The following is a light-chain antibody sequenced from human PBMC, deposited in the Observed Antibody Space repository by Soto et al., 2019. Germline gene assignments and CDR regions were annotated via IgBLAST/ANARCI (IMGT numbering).Light chain of an antibody. J-gene: IGKJ5*01. CDR1: QSVRTY. V-gene: IGKV3-11*01. CDR2: DAS. Sequence: EIVLTQSPVTLSLSPGERATLSCSASQSVRTYLAWYQVKPGQAPRLLIYDASRRASGVPARLSGSGSGTDFSLTISSLEPEDFARYYCQQRHPWPPITFGQGTRLEIK. CDR3: QQRHPWPPIT.